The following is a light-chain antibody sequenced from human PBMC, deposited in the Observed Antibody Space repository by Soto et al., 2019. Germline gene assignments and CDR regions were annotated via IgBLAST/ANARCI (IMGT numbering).Light chain of an antibody. J-gene: IGLJ1*01. CDR1: SSDVGGYNY. Sequence: QSALTQPPSASGSPGQSVAISCTGTSSDVGGYNYVSWYQQHPGKAPKLMIYEVNKRPSGVPDRFSGSKSGNTASLTISGLQAEDEADYYCSSFTTSRAYVFGRGTKVTVL. CDR3: SSFTTSRAYV. CDR2: EVN. V-gene: IGLV2-8*01.